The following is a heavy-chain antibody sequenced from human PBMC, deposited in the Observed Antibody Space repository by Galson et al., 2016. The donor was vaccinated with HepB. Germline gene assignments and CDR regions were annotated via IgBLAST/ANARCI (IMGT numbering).Heavy chain of an antibody. D-gene: IGHD3-16*01. J-gene: IGHJ4*02. Sequence: SLRLSCAASGFSFSSYNMDWVRRAPGKGQEWVSYISRTGETFYYADSVKGRFTISRDNAKNLLYLQMNSLRDEDTAVFYCARDRRHNYAFFDSWGQGTPITVSS. V-gene: IGHV3-48*02. CDR3: ARDRRHNYAFFDS. CDR2: ISRTGETF. CDR1: GFSFSSYN.